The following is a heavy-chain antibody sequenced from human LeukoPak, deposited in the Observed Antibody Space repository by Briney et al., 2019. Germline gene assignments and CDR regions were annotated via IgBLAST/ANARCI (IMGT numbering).Heavy chain of an antibody. J-gene: IGHJ4*02. D-gene: IGHD6-19*01. CDR1: GFTFSSYW. CDR2: ISGSGGST. CDR3: AKDRSARQWLVLGPPYYFDY. Sequence: PGGSLRLSCAASGFTFSSYWMSWVRQAPGKGLEWVSTISGSGGSTYYADSGKGRFTISRDNSNNTLYLQRNSLTAEETAVYYCAKDRSARQWLVLGPPYYFDYWGQGTMVTVSS. V-gene: IGHV3-23*01.